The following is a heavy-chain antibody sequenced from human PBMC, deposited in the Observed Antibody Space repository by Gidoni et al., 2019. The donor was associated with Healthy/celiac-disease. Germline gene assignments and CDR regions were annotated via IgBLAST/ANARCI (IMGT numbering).Heavy chain of an antibody. CDR3: ARKGTGAIDY. V-gene: IGHV4-34*01. J-gene: IGHJ4*02. CDR1: GGSFSGYY. CDR2: INHSGST. Sequence: QVQLQQRGAGRLKPSETLSPTCAVYGGSFSGYYWSRIRQPPGKGLEWIREINHSGSTNYSPSLKSRVTISVDTSKNQFSLKRSSVTAADTAVYYCARKGTGAIDYWGQGTLVTVSS.